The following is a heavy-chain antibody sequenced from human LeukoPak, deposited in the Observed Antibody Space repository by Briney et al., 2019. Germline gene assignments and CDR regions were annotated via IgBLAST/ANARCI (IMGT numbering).Heavy chain of an antibody. CDR3: ARGAGYSYGSYFDY. Sequence: GGSLRLSCAASGFTFSSYSMNWVRQAPGKGLEWVSSISSSSSYIYYADSVKVRFTISRDNSKNTLYLQMNSLRAEDTAVYYCARGAGYSYGSYFDYWGQGTLVTVSS. CDR2: ISSSSSYI. V-gene: IGHV3-21*01. D-gene: IGHD5-18*01. CDR1: GFTFSSYS. J-gene: IGHJ4*02.